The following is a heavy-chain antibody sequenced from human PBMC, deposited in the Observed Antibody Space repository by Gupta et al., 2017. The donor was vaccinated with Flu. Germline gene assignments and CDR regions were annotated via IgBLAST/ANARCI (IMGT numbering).Heavy chain of an antibody. D-gene: IGHD6-19*01. CDR2: IYYSGST. Sequence: QVQLQESGPGLVKPSETLSLTCTVSGGSISSYYWSWIRQPPGKGLEWIGYIYYSGSTNYNPSLKSRVTISVDTSKNQFSLKLSSVTAADTAVYYCARRWGYSSGWYDYWGQGTLVTVSS. V-gene: IGHV4-59*08. CDR1: GGSISSYY. J-gene: IGHJ4*02. CDR3: ARRWGYSSGWYDY.